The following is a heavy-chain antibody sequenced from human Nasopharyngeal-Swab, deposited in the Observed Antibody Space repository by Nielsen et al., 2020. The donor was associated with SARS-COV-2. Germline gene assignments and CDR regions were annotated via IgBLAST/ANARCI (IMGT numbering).Heavy chain of an antibody. Sequence: GESLKISCEASGFTFRDHAMTWVRQAPGKGLKWVSTISGGGTTHYADSVKGRFTISRDNAKNTLFLQMNSLRVEDTAVYYCAKEPKLDDGGLYYYYYGVDVWGQGTTVTVSS. CDR1: GFTFRDHA. CDR3: AKEPKLDDGGLYYYYYGVDV. V-gene: IGHV3-23*01. CDR2: ISGGGTT. D-gene: IGHD4-23*01. J-gene: IGHJ6*02.